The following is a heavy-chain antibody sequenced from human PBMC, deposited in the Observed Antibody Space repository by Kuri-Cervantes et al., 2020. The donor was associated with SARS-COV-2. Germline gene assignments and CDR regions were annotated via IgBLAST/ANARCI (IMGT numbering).Heavy chain of an antibody. V-gene: IGHV3-30*02. CDR2: IRYDGSNK. CDR3: ARGGGIAVRRVSYYFDY. Sequence: GESLKISCAASGFTFSSYGMHWVRQAPGKGLGWVAFIRYDGSNKYYADSVKGRFTISRDNSKNTLYLQMNSLRAEDMALYYCARGGGIAVRRVSYYFDYWGQGTLVTVSS. CDR1: GFTFSSYG. D-gene: IGHD6-6*01. J-gene: IGHJ4*02.